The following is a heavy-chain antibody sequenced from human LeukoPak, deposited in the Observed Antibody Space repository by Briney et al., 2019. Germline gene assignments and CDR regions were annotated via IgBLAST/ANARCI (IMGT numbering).Heavy chain of an antibody. CDR1: GFTFSSRA. Sequence: GGSLRLSCAASGFTFSSRAMHWVRQAPGKGLEWVAVISYDGSNKYYADSVKGRFTISRDDSKNTVYLQMNSLRAEDTAVYYCARRLYSSTWYEIDYWGQGTLVTVSS. CDR3: ARRLYSSTWYEIDY. D-gene: IGHD6-13*01. CDR2: ISYDGSNK. V-gene: IGHV3-30-3*01. J-gene: IGHJ4*02.